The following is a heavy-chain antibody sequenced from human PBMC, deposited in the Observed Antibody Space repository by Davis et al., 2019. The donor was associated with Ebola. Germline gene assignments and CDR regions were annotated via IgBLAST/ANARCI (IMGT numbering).Heavy chain of an antibody. CDR1: RYTLTSHA. CDR2: INAGPGNT. V-gene: IGHV1-3*01. Sequence: SVTVSRQASRYTLTSHAMLLVRQAPGQTLEGIGRINAGPGNTKYSQKFQGRVTITRDTSASTAYMELSSTRSEDTAVYYCARDTVTKGWYNYHGMDVWGQGTTVTVSS. D-gene: IGHD4-11*01. CDR3: ARDTVTKGWYNYHGMDV. J-gene: IGHJ6*02.